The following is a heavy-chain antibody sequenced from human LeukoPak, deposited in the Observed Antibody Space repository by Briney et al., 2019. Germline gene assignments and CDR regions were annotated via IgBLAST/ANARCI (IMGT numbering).Heavy chain of an antibody. V-gene: IGHV4-59*01. D-gene: IGHD5-24*01. Sequence: SETLSLTCTVSGGSISSYYWSWIRQPPGKGLEWIGYIYYSGSTNYNPSLKSRVTISVDTSKNQFSLKLSSVTAEDTAVYYCARGQRAHVEYSDFMDVWGKGTTVTVSS. J-gene: IGHJ6*03. CDR2: IYYSGST. CDR1: GGSISSYY. CDR3: ARGQRAHVEYSDFMDV.